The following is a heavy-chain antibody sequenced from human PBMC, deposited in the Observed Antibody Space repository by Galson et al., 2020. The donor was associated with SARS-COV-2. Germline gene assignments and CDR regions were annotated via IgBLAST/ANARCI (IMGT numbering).Heavy chain of an antibody. J-gene: IGHJ3*02. D-gene: IGHD1-26*01. CDR2: ISRNSGNI. Sequence: GGSLRLSCAVSGFTFDDYAMHWVRQAPGKGLEWVSGISRNSGNIGYADSVKGRFTISRDNAKNSLYLQMNSLRADDTALYYCAKDIQCVGTTQCDAFDIWGQGTMVTVSS. V-gene: IGHV3-9*01. CDR1: GFTFDDYA. CDR3: AKDIQCVGTTQCDAFDI.